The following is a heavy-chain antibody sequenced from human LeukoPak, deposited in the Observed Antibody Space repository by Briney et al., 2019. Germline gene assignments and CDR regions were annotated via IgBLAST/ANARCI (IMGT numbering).Heavy chain of an antibody. J-gene: IGHJ6*03. Sequence: SETLSLTCTVSGGSISSSTYYWGWIRQPPGKGLEWIGSMYYSGNIYYNPSLKSRVTISVDTSKNQFSLKLSSVTAADTAVYYCASVASGYDYTFNYYYYMDVWGKGTTVTVSS. CDR3: ASVASGYDYTFNYYYYMDV. CDR1: GGSISSSTYY. CDR2: MYYSGNI. V-gene: IGHV4-39*07. D-gene: IGHD5-12*01.